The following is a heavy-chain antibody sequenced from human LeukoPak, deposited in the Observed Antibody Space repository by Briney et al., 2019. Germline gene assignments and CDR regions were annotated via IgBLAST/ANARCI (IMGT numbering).Heavy chain of an antibody. CDR3: ARQGSSSWYGWYFDL. D-gene: IGHD6-13*01. V-gene: IGHV4-39*01. Sequence: PSATMSLTCSVSGGSISGTTHKLGWIRQPPRKGLAWIATIYYSESTKKSPSLKSRVTISLDTSRNQFSLKLSSVTAADTAVYYCARQGSSSWYGWYFDLWGRGSWSLSPQ. CDR2: IYYSEST. J-gene: IGHJ2*01. CDR1: GGSISGTTHK.